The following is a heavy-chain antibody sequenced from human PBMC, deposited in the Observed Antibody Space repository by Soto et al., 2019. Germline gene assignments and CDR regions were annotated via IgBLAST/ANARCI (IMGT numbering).Heavy chain of an antibody. D-gene: IGHD3-10*01. J-gene: IGHJ6*03. CDR3: ARGGLLWFGALYMDV. V-gene: IGHV4-59*01. CDR1: GGSISSYY. Sequence: TSETLSLTCTVSGGSISSYYWSWIRQPPGRGLEWIGYIYYSGSTNYNPSLKSRVTISVDTSKNQFSLKLSSVTAADTAVYYCARGGLLWFGALYMDVWGKGTTVTVSS. CDR2: IYYSGST.